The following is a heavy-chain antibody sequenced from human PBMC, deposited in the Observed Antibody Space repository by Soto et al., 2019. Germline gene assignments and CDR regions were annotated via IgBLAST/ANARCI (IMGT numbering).Heavy chain of an antibody. D-gene: IGHD1-26*01. J-gene: IGHJ4*02. V-gene: IGHV1-69*12. CDR3: ARRGAAYGAYYLAY. Sequence: QVQLLQSGAEVKKPGSSVMLSCKASGGTFSTYTLSWVRQAPGQGLEWMGGIVPAFGATNYAQKFQGRVTITADDSTSTAYMELSSLRSADTAVYYCARRGAAYGAYYLAYWGQGTLVTVSS. CDR2: IVPAFGAT. CDR1: GGTFSTYT.